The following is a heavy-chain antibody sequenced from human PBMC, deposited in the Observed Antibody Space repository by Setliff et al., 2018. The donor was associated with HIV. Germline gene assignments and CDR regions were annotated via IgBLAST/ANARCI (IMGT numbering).Heavy chain of an antibody. D-gene: IGHD6-13*01. CDR1: GGSFSDYY. V-gene: IGHV4-34*01. J-gene: IGHJ5*02. CDR2: ISHRGNA. Sequence: SETLSLTCAVYGGSFSDYYWTWIRQAPGKGLEWIGEISHRGNANYKASLQSRVTISVDTSKNQFSLKLSAVTAADTAMYYCASLRRSNVFPWFAPWGQGTLVTVS. CDR3: ASLRRSNVFPWFAP.